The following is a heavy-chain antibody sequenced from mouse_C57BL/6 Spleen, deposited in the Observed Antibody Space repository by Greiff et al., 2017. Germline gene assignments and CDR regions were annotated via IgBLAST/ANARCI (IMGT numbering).Heavy chain of an antibody. V-gene: IGHV5-9-1*02. Sequence: EVQLQESGEGLVKPGGSLKLSCAASGFTFSSYAMSWVRQTPEKRLEWVAYISSGGDYIYYAATVKGRFTIYRDNARNPLYLQMSSLKSEDTAMYYGTRVGYSNYVLDYWGQGTTLTVSS. CDR1: GFTFSSYA. D-gene: IGHD2-5*01. J-gene: IGHJ2*01. CDR2: ISSGGDYI. CDR3: TRVGYSNYVLDY.